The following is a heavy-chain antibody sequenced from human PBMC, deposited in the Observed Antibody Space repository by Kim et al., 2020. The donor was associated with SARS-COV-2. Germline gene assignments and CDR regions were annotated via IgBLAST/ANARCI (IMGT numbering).Heavy chain of an antibody. CDR3: ARGNVGVAAGGRYNYFDY. D-gene: IGHD6-13*01. J-gene: IGHJ4*02. Sequence: SETLSLTCTVSGGSISSGSYYWSWIRQPAGKGLEWIGRIYTSGSTNYNPSLKSRVTISVDTSKNQFSLKLSSVTAADTAVYYCARGNVGVAAGGRYNYFDYWGQGTLVTVSS. CDR1: GGSISSGSYY. CDR2: IYTSGST. V-gene: IGHV4-61*02.